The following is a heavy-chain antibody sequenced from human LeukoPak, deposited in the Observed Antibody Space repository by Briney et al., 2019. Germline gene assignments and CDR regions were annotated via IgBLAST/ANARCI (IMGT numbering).Heavy chain of an antibody. CDR3: ARVLEISSGWYTGVYYFDY. D-gene: IGHD6-19*01. V-gene: IGHV4-34*01. CDR1: GGSFSGYY. CDR2: INHSGST. Sequence: SSETLSLTCAVYGGSFSGYYWSWIRQPPGKGLEWIGEINHSGSTNYNPSLKSRVTISVDTSKNQFSLKLSSVTAADTAVYYCARVLEISSGWYTGVYYFDYWGQGTLVTVSS. J-gene: IGHJ4*02.